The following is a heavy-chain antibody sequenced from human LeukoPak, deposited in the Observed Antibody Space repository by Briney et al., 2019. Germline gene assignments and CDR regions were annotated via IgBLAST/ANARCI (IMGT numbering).Heavy chain of an antibody. V-gene: IGHV1-2*02. CDR2: INPNSGDT. Sequence: GASVKVSCKSSGYTFTDYYVHWVRQVPGQGLEWMGWINPNSGDTDYALKFQGRVTMTRDTSISTAYMELSSLRSDDTAVYYCARVDFYYMDVWGKGTTVTVSS. CDR1: GYTFTDYY. CDR3: ARVDFYYMDV. J-gene: IGHJ6*03.